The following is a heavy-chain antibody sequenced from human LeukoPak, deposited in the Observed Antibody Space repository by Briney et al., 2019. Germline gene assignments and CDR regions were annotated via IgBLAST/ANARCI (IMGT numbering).Heavy chain of an antibody. CDR2: VYHDGST. Sequence: PSETLSLTCTVSGGSISSPNWWTWVRQPPGKGLEWIGEVYHDGSTSQNPSLMRRLTISVDKSRNQFSLKLNSVTAADTAVYYCTRRTASDLEGFDIWGQGTMVTVSS. CDR1: GGSISSPNW. J-gene: IGHJ3*02. CDR3: TRRTASDLEGFDI. D-gene: IGHD2-21*02. V-gene: IGHV4-4*02.